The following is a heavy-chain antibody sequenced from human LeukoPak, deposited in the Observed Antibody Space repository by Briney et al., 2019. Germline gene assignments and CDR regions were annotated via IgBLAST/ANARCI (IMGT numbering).Heavy chain of an antibody. CDR1: GFTFSTYT. J-gene: IGHJ4*02. V-gene: IGHV3-23*01. D-gene: IGHD7-27*01. Sequence: GGSLRLSCAASGFTFSTYTMYWVRHPPGKRLEWVSIIGSSGGGIHYADSVKGRFTISRDNSKNALYLQMNSLRVEDTAVYYCAVDPNWGTHSWGQGVLVTVSS. CDR2: IGSSGGGI. CDR3: AVDPNWGTHS.